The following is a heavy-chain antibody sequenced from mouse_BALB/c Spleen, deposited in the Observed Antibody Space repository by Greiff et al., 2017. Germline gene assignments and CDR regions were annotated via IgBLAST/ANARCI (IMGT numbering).Heavy chain of an antibody. CDR3: AGGGYVKLEYYYAMDD. CDR1: GFNIKDTY. Sequence: EVQLQQSGAELVKPGASVKLSCTASGFNIKDTYMHWVKQRPEQGLEWIGRIDPANGNTKYDPKFQGKATITADTSSNTAYLQLSSLTSEDTAVYYGAGGGYVKLEYYYAMDDWGQGTTVTVSS. V-gene: IGHV14-3*02. D-gene: IGHD1-2*01. J-gene: IGHJ4*01. CDR2: IDPANGNT.